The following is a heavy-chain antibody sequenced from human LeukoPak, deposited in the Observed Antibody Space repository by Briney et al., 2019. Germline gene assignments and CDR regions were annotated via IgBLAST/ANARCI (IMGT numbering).Heavy chain of an antibody. CDR2: IRYDGSNK. Sequence: PGGSLRLSCAASGFTFSSYGMHWVRQAPGKGLEWVAFIRYDGSNKYYADSVKGRFTISRDNSKNTLYLQMNSLRAADTAVYYCARDSYSLAYYYDSSGYRDAFDIWGQGTMVTVSS. J-gene: IGHJ3*02. V-gene: IGHV3-30*02. CDR3: ARDSYSLAYYYDSSGYRDAFDI. CDR1: GFTFSSYG. D-gene: IGHD3-22*01.